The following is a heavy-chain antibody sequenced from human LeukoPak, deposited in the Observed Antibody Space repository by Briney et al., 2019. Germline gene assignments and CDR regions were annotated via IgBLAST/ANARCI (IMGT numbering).Heavy chain of an antibody. J-gene: IGHJ4*02. CDR1: GYSFTGFH. D-gene: IGHD3/OR15-3a*01. V-gene: IGHV1-2*02. CDR2: INPNSGGT. Sequence: ASVNVSCKASGYSFTGFHMHWVRQAPGQGLEWMGLINPNSGGTNYAQKFQGRVTMTRDTSISTAYMEMIRLRSDDTAVYYCAKEGTGIDYWGQGTLVTVSS. CDR3: AKEGTGIDY.